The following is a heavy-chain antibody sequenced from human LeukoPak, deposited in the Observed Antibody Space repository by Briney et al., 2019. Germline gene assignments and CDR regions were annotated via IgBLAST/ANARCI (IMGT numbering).Heavy chain of an antibody. CDR3: ARDTDSWYFDY. Sequence: GGSLRLSCAASGFTFSSYAMHWVRQAPGKGLEWVAIISYDGSNKYYTDSVKGRFTISRDNSKNTLYLQMNSLRAEDTAVYYCARDTDSWYFDYWGQGTLVTVSS. CDR2: ISYDGSNK. V-gene: IGHV3-30*04. J-gene: IGHJ4*02. CDR1: GFTFSSYA. D-gene: IGHD6-13*01.